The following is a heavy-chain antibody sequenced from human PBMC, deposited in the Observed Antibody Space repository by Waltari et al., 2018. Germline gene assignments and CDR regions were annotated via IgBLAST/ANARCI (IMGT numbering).Heavy chain of an antibody. Sequence: QVQLQESGPGLVKPSETLSLTCPVSGGSISSYYWSWIRQPPGKGLEWIGYIYYSGSTNYNPSVNNRGTISVDTSKNQFSLKLSSVTAADTAVYYWARWNYGEWLFSNWFDPWGQGTLVTVSS. CDR3: ARWNYGEWLFSNWFDP. V-gene: IGHV4-59*01. D-gene: IGHD3-3*01. J-gene: IGHJ5*02. CDR1: GGSISSYY. CDR2: IYYSGST.